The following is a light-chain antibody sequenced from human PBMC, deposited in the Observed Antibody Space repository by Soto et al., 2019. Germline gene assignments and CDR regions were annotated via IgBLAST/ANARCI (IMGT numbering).Light chain of an antibody. Sequence: EIVMTQSPATLSVSPGERATLSCRASQSVSSTVAWYQQKPGQAPRLLIYGASTRATGIPARFRGSGSGTDFTLTISRLEPEDFAVYYCQQHGDAPITFGQGTRLEIK. V-gene: IGKV3-15*01. CDR1: QSVSST. CDR2: GAS. CDR3: QQHGDAPIT. J-gene: IGKJ5*01.